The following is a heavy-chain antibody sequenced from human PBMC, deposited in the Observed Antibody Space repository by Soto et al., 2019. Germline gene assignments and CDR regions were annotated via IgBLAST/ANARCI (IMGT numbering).Heavy chain of an antibody. CDR2: ISYDGSNK. Sequence: QVQLVESGGGVVQPGRSLRLSCAASGFTFSSYAMHWVRQAPGKGLEWVAVISYDGSNKYYADSVKGRFTISRDNSKNTLYLQMNSLRAEDTAGYYCASFGGLDWCQGTLVTVSS. CDR3: ASFGGLD. D-gene: IGHD3-16*01. CDR1: GFTFSSYA. V-gene: IGHV3-30-3*01. J-gene: IGHJ4*02.